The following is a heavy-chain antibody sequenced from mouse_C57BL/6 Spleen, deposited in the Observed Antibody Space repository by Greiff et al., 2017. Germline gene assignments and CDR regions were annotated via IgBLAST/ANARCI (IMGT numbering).Heavy chain of an antibody. CDR1: GYSITSGYY. D-gene: IGHD3-2*02. CDR2: ISYDGSN. CDR3: ARQLRLYYFDY. J-gene: IGHJ2*01. V-gene: IGHV3-6*01. Sequence: EVKLLESGPGLVKPSQSLSLTCSVTGYSITSGYYWNWIRQFPGNKLEWMGYISYDGSNNYNPSLKNRISITRDTSKNQFFLKLNSVTTEDTATYYCARQLRLYYFDYWGQGTTLTVSS.